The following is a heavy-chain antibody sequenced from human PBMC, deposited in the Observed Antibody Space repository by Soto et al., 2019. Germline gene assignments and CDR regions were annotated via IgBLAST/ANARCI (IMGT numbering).Heavy chain of an antibody. CDR2: IYHTGST. CDR3: ARAAAGSLPYYFDY. D-gene: IGHD1-26*01. Sequence: SETLSLTCAVSGASVSSGSYYWCWIRQPPGKELEWIGYIYHTGSTKYNPSLKSQVTVSGDTSKNQFSLRLSSVTAADTAVYYCARAAAGSLPYYFDYWGQGAPVTVSS. CDR1: GASVSSGSYY. J-gene: IGHJ4*02. V-gene: IGHV4-61*01.